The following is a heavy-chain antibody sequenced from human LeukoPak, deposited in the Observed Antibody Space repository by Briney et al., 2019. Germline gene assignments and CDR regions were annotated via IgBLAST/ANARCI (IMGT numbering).Heavy chain of an antibody. CDR3: VRERTMVGGADI. CDR2: MYNSGST. Sequence: SETLSLTCTVSGGSISSSSYYWSWIRQPAGKGLEWIGRMYNSGSTNYNPSLKSRVTISVDTSNNQFSLRLSSVTAADTAVYYCVRERTMVGGADIWGQGTKVTVPS. J-gene: IGHJ3*02. V-gene: IGHV4-61*02. D-gene: IGHD2-21*01. CDR1: GGSISSSSYY.